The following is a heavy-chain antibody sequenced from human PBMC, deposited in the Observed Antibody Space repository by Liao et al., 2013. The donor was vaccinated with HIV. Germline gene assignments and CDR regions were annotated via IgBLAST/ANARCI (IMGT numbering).Heavy chain of an antibody. J-gene: IGHJ3*01. CDR1: GGSFSDYF. D-gene: IGHD3-3*01. CDR2: INHSGST. Sequence: QVHLQQWGARLLKPSETLSLTCAVYGGSFSDYFWSWIRQSPGKGLEWIGEINHSGSTNYNPSLKSRVTISVDTSKNQFSLKLTSVTAADTAVIYCARGVSGVAALVTRSDAFDVWGQGTMVTVS. CDR3: ARGVSGVAALVTRSDAFDV. V-gene: IGHV4-34*02.